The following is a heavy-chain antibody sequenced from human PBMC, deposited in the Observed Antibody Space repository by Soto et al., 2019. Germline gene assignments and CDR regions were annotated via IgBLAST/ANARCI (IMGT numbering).Heavy chain of an antibody. CDR2: IYYSGST. CDR3: ARSSPVVTAP. CDR1: GGSISSGGYY. D-gene: IGHD2-21*02. Sequence: QVQLQESGPGLVKPSQTLSLTCTVSGGSISSGGYYWSWIRQHPGKGLEWIGYIYYSGSTYYNPSLQSRITISVDTSKNQFPLKLSSVTAADTAVYYCARSSPVVTAPWGQGTLVTVSS. V-gene: IGHV4-31*03. J-gene: IGHJ5*02.